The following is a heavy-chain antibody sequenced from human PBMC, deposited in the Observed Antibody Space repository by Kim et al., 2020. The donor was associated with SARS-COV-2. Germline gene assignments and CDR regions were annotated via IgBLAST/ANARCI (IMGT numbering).Heavy chain of an antibody. CDR3: VRDGIGALWDAFDI. Sequence: GGSLRLSCAASGFDFNMYWMHWVRQVPGKGLVWVSRISDDGKIANYADYVKGRFTISRDNAKNTLYLQMNSLRAEDAAVYYCVRDGIGALWDAFDIWGQGTMVTVSS. V-gene: IGHV3-74*01. CDR1: GFDFNMYW. CDR2: ISDDGKIA. J-gene: IGHJ3*02. D-gene: IGHD3-10*01.